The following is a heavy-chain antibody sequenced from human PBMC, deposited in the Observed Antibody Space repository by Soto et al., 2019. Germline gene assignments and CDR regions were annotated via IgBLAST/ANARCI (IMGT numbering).Heavy chain of an antibody. CDR1: GGSISSGGYY. CDR3: ARFSFEDAFDI. CDR2: IYYSGST. V-gene: IGHV4-31*03. Sequence: QVQLQESGPGLVKPSQTLSLTCTVSGGSISSGGYYWSWIRQHPGKGLEWIGYIYYSGSTYYNPSHRCRVTITVETSKNQFSLKLSSVTAADTAVYYCARFSFEDAFDIWGQGTMVTVSS. D-gene: IGHD3-16*01. J-gene: IGHJ3*02.